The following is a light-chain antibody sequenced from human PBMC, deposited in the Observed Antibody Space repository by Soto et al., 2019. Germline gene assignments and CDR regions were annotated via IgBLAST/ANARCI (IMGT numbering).Light chain of an antibody. J-gene: IGLJ3*02. CDR1: SSNIGSNT. V-gene: IGLV1-44*01. CDR2: SNN. Sequence: QSVLTQPPSASGTPGQRVTISCSGTSSNIGSNTVNGYQQLPGTAPNLLFFSNNQRPSGVPDRFSGSKSGTSASLAISGLQSEDEADYYCAAWDDSLNGWVFGGGTKLTVL. CDR3: AAWDDSLNGWV.